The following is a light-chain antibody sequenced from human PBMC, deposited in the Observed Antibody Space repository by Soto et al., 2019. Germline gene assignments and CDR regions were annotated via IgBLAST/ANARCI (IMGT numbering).Light chain of an antibody. V-gene: IGKV2-28*01. CDR2: LGS. J-gene: IGKJ1*01. CDR1: QSLLHSNGYNY. CDR3: MQALQIRVE. Sequence: DSVMTQFPLSVSVTPGEPASISCRSSQSLLHSNGYNYGDWYVQKPGQSPQLLIYLGSNRASGVPDRFSGSGSGTDFTLKISRVEAEDVGVYYCMQALQIRVEFGQGTKVEIK.